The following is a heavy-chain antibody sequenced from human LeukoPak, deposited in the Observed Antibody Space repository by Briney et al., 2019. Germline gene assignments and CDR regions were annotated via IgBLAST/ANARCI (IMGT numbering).Heavy chain of an antibody. V-gene: IGHV6-1*01. CDR1: GDSVSSNSAA. Sequence: SQTLSLTCAISGDSVSSNSAAWNWSRQSPSRGLEWLGRTYYRSKWNNNYAVSVKSRITINPDTSKNQFSLHLNSVTPEDTAVYYCARGEMDVWGKGTTVTISS. CDR3: ARGEMDV. J-gene: IGHJ6*04. CDR2: TYYRSKWNN.